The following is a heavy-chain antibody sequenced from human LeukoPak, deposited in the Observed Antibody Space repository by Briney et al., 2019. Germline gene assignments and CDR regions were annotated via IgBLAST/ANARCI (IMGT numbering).Heavy chain of an antibody. V-gene: IGHV3-23*01. D-gene: IGHD3-10*01. CDR3: VPRSRGMDV. CDR1: GFTFSTYA. CDR2: ISGSGGNT. Sequence: GGSLRLSCAASGFTFSTYAMTWVRQAPGRGLEWVSAISGSGGNTYYADSVKGRFIISRDNFKNTLYLQMNSLRAEDTAVYYCVPRSRGMDVWGQGTTVIVSS. J-gene: IGHJ6*02.